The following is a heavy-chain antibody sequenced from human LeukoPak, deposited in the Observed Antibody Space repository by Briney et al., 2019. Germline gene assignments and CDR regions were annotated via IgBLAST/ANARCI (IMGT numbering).Heavy chain of an antibody. V-gene: IGHV4-34*01. CDR1: GGSFSGYY. D-gene: IGHD2-2*01. Sequence: SETLSLTCAVYGGSFSGYYWSWIRQPPGKGLEWIGEINHSGSTNYNPSLKSRVTISVDTSKNQFSLKLSSVTAADTAVYYRAVSYDGMDVWGQGTTVTVSS. J-gene: IGHJ6*02. CDR3: AVSYDGMDV. CDR2: INHSGST.